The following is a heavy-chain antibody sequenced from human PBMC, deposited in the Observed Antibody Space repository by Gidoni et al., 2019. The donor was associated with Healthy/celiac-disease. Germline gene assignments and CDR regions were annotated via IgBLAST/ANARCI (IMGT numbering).Heavy chain of an antibody. Sequence: QVQLQQWGAGLLKPSETLSLTCAVYGGSFSGYYWSWIRQPPGKGLEWIGEINHSGSTNYNPSLKSRVTISVDTSKNQFSLKLSSVTAADTAVYYCARGGSPLTAMVTGWFDPWGQGTLVTVSS. CDR3: ARGGSPLTAMVTGWFDP. D-gene: IGHD5-18*01. V-gene: IGHV4-34*01. J-gene: IGHJ5*02. CDR1: GGSFSGYY. CDR2: INHSGST.